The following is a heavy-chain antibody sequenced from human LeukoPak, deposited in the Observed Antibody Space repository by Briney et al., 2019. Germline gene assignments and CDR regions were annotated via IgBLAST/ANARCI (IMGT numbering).Heavy chain of an antibody. CDR2: ISGSGGST. J-gene: IGHJ4*02. D-gene: IGHD4-11*01. V-gene: IGHV3-23*01. Sequence: GGSLRLSCAASGFTFSSYAMSWVRQAPGKGLEWVSAISGSGGSTYYADSVKGRFTISRDKSKNTLYLQMNSLRAEDTAVYYCAKDRGDYSNYRPYYFDYWGQGTLVTVSS. CDR3: AKDRGDYSNYRPYYFDY. CDR1: GFTFSSYA.